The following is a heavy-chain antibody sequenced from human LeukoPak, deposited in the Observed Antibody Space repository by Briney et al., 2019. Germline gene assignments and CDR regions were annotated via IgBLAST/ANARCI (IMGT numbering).Heavy chain of an antibody. CDR3: ARVGGAARSYFDY. Sequence: SVKVSCKASGGTFSSCAISWVRQAPGQGLEWMGGIIPIFGTANYAQKFQGRVTITTDESTSTAYMELSSLRSEDTAVYYCARVGGAARSYFDYWGQGTLVTVSS. J-gene: IGHJ4*02. D-gene: IGHD6-6*01. CDR1: GGTFSSCA. CDR2: IIPIFGTA. V-gene: IGHV1-69*05.